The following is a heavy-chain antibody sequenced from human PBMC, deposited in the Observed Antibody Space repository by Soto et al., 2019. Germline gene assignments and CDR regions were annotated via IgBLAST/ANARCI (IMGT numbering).Heavy chain of an antibody. J-gene: IGHJ4*02. V-gene: IGHV3-72*01. CDR3: ARFSGSYTRGLDY. CDR1: GFTFSDHY. Sequence: EVQLVESGGGLVQPGGSLRLSCAASGFTFSDHYMDWVRQAPGKGLEWVGRSRNKANSYSTEYAASVKGRFTISRDESKKSLYLQMNSLTTEDTAVYYCARFSGSYTRGLDYWGQGTLVTVSS. D-gene: IGHD1-26*01. CDR2: SRNKANSYST.